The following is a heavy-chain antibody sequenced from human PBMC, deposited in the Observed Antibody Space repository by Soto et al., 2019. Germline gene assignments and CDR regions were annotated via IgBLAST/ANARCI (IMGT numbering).Heavy chain of an antibody. Sequence: GGSLRLCCAASGFTFSSYDMHWVRQATGKGLEWVSAIGTAGDTYYPGSVKGRFTISRENAKNSLYLQMNSLRAGDTAVYYCARGSGNERGEYYFDYWGQGTMVTVSS. V-gene: IGHV3-13*04. CDR3: ARGSGNERGEYYFDY. J-gene: IGHJ4*02. CDR2: IGTAGDT. CDR1: GFTFSSYD. D-gene: IGHD3-10*01.